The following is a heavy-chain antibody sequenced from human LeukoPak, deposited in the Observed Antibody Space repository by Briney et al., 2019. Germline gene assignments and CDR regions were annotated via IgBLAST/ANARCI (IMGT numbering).Heavy chain of an antibody. J-gene: IGHJ4*02. Sequence: PGRSLRLSCAASGFTFSSYAMHWVRQAPGKGLEWVAVISYDGSNKYYADSVKGRFTISRDNSKNTLYLQMNSLRAEDTAVYYCARDGIRGLLRLGELSLKYWGQGTLVTVSS. V-gene: IGHV3-30*04. CDR1: GFTFSSYA. CDR3: ARDGIRGLLRLGELSLKY. CDR2: ISYDGSNK. D-gene: IGHD3-16*02.